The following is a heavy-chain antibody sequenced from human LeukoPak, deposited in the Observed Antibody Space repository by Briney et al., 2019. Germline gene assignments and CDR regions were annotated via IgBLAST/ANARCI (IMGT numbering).Heavy chain of an antibody. D-gene: IGHD3-3*01. Sequence: GGSLRLSCAASGFTFSSYSMNWVRQAPGKGLEWVSAISGSGGSTYYADSVKGRFTISRDNSKSTLYLQMNSLRAEDTAVYYCAKETTYYDFWSGYYEPGRFDYWGQGTLVTVSS. J-gene: IGHJ4*02. V-gene: IGHV3-23*01. CDR2: ISGSGGST. CDR1: GFTFSSYS. CDR3: AKETTYYDFWSGYYEPGRFDY.